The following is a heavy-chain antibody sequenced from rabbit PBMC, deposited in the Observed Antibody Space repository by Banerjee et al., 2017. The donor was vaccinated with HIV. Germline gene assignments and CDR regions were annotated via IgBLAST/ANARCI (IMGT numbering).Heavy chain of an antibody. CDR2: IDPLFGNT. CDR3: AREFGYGNVVDL. V-gene: IGHV1S47*01. D-gene: IGHD5-1*01. J-gene: IGHJ4*01. Sequence: QEQLVESGGGLVQPGGSLKLSCKASGFDFSSYGVSWVRQAPGKGLEWIGYIDPLFGNTYYANWVNGRFSISRENTQNTLYLQLSSLTAADTATYFCAREFGYGNVVDLWGPGTLVTVS. CDR1: GFDFSSYG.